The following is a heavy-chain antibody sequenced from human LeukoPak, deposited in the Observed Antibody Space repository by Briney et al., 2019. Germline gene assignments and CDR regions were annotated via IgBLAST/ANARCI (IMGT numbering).Heavy chain of an antibody. CDR1: GFTCSIYA. D-gene: IGHD3-22*01. V-gene: IGHV3-23*01. CDR2: ITSSGDGT. Sequence: GGSLRLXCAASGFTCSIYAMSWVRLAPGKGLQWVSSITSSGDGTYYADSVKGRFTISRDNSANMLYLQMNSLRVEDTAVYFCAKDRPNYYGSNGHYYRRDGDYWGQGTLVTVSS. CDR3: AKDRPNYYGSNGHYYRRDGDY. J-gene: IGHJ4*02.